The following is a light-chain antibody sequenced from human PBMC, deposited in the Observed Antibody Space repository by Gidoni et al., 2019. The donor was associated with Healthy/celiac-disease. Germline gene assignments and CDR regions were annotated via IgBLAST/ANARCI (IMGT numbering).Light chain of an antibody. J-gene: IGKJ2*01. Sequence: QLSQRPSYLSAAVGYRVTITYPASQDISNYLNWYQQKPGNAPKLLIYYATNLETGVPSRFSGSGSGTDFTFTISSLQPEDIATYYCQQYDNLPPYTFGQGTKLEIK. V-gene: IGKV1-33*01. CDR3: QQYDNLPPYT. CDR2: YAT. CDR1: QDISNY.